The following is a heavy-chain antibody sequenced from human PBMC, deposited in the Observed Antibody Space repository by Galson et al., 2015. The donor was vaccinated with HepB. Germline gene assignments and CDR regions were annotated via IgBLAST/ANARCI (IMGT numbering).Heavy chain of an antibody. D-gene: IGHD3-10*01. V-gene: IGHV3-48*02. Sequence: SLRLSCAASGFTFSSYNMNWVRQAPGKGLEWVSYISSSSNTIYYADSVKGRFTISRDNAKNSLFLQMNSLRDEETSVYYCARSNDAIRGVIPQFRYWGQGTLVTVTS. CDR2: ISSSSNTI. J-gene: IGHJ4*02. CDR1: GFTFSSYN. CDR3: ARSNDAIRGVIPQFRY.